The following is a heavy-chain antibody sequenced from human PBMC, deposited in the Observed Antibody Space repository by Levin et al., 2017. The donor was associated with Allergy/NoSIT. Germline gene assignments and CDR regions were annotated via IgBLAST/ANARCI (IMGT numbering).Heavy chain of an antibody. J-gene: IGHJ3*02. D-gene: IGHD3-10*01. CDR2: IYHSGST. CDR3: ARAQLTMVRGVNEIDAFDI. Sequence: SETLSLTCAVSGGSISCGGYSWSWLRQPPGKGLEWIVYIYHSGSTYYNPSLKRRVTISVDRSKNQFSLKLSSVTAADTAVYYCARAQLTMVRGVNEIDAFDIWGRGTMVTVSS. CDR1: GGSISCGGYS. V-gene: IGHV4-30-2*01.